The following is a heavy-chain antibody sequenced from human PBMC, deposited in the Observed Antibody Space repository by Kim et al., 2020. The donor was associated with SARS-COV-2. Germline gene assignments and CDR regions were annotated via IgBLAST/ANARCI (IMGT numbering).Heavy chain of an antibody. CDR3: ARGGTNQLAQV. V-gene: IGHV4-59*13. CDR2: IFYSGTT. D-gene: IGHD2-2*01. Sequence: PETLSLTCTVSGGSITNYYYNWIRQPPGKELEWMGYIFYSGTTNYNPSLKSRVTISLDTSKNQFSLKLTSVTAADTAVYFCARGGTNQLAQVWGQGTLVT. J-gene: IGHJ4*02. CDR1: GGSITNYY.